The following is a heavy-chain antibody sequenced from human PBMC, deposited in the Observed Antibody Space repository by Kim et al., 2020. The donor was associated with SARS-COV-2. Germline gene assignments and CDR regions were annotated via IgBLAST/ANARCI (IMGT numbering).Heavy chain of an antibody. J-gene: IGHJ4*02. CDR3: ARLRWSLGRYYFDY. CDR1: GGTFSSYA. Sequence: SVKVSCKASGGTFSSYAISWVRQAPGQGLEWMGGIIPIFGTANYAQKFQGRVTITADESTSTAYMELSSLRSEDTAVYYCARLRWSLGRYYFDYWGQGTLVTVSS. V-gene: IGHV1-69*13. D-gene: IGHD4-17*01. CDR2: IIPIFGTA.